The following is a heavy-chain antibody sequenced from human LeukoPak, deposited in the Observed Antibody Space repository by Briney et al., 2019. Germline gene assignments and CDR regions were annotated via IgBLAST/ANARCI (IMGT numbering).Heavy chain of an antibody. CDR2: ISGSGGST. Sequence: PGGSLRLSCAASGFTFSSYAMSWVRQAPGKGLVWVGAISGSGGSTYHADSVKGRFTIARDNSKNTLYLQMNSLRAEDTAVYYCAKGLDTMIVYYFDYWGQGTLVTVSS. V-gene: IGHV3-23*01. D-gene: IGHD3-22*01. CDR1: GFTFSSYA. CDR3: AKGLDTMIVYYFDY. J-gene: IGHJ4*02.